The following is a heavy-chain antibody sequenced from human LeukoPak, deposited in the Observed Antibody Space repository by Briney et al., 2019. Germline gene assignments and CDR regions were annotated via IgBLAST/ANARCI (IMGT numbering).Heavy chain of an antibody. CDR2: VSDSGRST. D-gene: IGHD3-16*02. Sequence: GGFLRLSCAASGFTFSNYAMSWVRQAPGKGLEWVSGVSDSGRSTYYTDSVKGRCAISRDNSKNTVSLQMNNVRAEDTAVYFCAKHDSFIPSWGQGILVTVSS. J-gene: IGHJ5*02. CDR3: AKHDSFIPS. V-gene: IGHV3-23*01. CDR1: GFTFSNYA.